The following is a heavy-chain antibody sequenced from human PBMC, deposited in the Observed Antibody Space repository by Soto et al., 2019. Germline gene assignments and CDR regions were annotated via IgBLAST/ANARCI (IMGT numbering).Heavy chain of an antibody. CDR3: AKDLIGYIVVVVAATFSY. Sequence: EVQLLESGGGLVQPGGSLRLSCAASGFTFSSYAMSWVRQAPGKGLEWVSAISGSGGSTYYADSVKGRFTISRDNSKNTLYLQMNSLRAEDTAVYYCAKDLIGYIVVVVAATFSYWGQGTLVTVSS. CDR2: ISGSGGST. CDR1: GFTFSSYA. J-gene: IGHJ4*02. D-gene: IGHD2-15*01. V-gene: IGHV3-23*01.